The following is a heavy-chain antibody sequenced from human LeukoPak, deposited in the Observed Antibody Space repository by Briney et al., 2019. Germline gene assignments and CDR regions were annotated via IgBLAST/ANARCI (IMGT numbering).Heavy chain of an antibody. J-gene: IGHJ5*02. CDR3: AKDGFSSSWYVWFDP. CDR1: GFTFSSYA. Sequence: PGGSLRLSCAAFGFTFSSYAMSWFRQAPGKGLEWVSAISGSGGSTYYADSVKGRFTISRDNSKNTLYLQMNSLRAEDTAVYYCAKDGFSSSWYVWFDPWGQGTLVTVSS. V-gene: IGHV3-23*01. CDR2: ISGSGGST. D-gene: IGHD6-13*01.